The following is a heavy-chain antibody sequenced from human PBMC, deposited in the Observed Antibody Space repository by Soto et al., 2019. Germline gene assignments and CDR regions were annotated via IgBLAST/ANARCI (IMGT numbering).Heavy chain of an antibody. CDR1: GYTLTELW. J-gene: IGHJ4*02. CDR3: VRERKATVSNHY. V-gene: IGHV1-24*01. D-gene: IGHD1-1*01. Sequence: ASVKLSCKVSGYTLTELWLPWVRQAPGKGLEWMGGIDAEDGETNYAQKFQGRVTMTKDTSTNAAYMELRSLRSDDTSVYYCVRERKATVSNHYCDKGTLLTVSS. CDR2: IDAEDGET.